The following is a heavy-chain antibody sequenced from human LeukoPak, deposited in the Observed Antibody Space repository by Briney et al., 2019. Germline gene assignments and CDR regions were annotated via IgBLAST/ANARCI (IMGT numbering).Heavy chain of an antibody. V-gene: IGHV3-48*02. D-gene: IGHD6-19*01. CDR1: GFTFRSYS. CDR2: ISSSSSTI. CDR3: ARGTRYSSGWPDY. Sequence: GGSLRLSCAASGFTFRSYSMNWVRQAPGKGLEWVSYISSSSSTIYYADSVKGRFTISRDNAKNSLYLQMNSLRDEDTAVYYCARGTRYSSGWPDYWGQGTLVTVSS. J-gene: IGHJ4*02.